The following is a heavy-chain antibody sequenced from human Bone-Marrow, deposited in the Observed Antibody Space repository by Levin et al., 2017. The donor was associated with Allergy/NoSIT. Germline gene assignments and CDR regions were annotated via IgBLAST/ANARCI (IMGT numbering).Heavy chain of an antibody. V-gene: IGHV3-53*01. CDR3: ARNRHCIGGRCYSV. Sequence: GGSLRLSCAASGFTVSNNYMRWVRQAPGKGLEWVSLIYSGGTTYYADSVKGRFTISRDNSKNTVYLQMNSLRAEDTAVYYCARNRHCIGGRCYSVWGQGTPVTVSS. CDR2: IYSGGTT. J-gene: IGHJ4*02. CDR1: GFTVSNNY. D-gene: IGHD2-15*01.